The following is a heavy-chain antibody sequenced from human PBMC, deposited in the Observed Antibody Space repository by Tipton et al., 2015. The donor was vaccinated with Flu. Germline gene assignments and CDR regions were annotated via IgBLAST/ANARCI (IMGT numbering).Heavy chain of an antibody. CDR1: GGSVGSPYC. Sequence: TLSLTCSVSGGSVGSPYCWGWVRQPPGEGLQWIDNICPGSMYYNPSLKSRLTLSLDTSRIQFSLRLTSVTAADTAMYYCARGDYGDYDHEADAFDIWEQGTLVTVSA. V-gene: IGHV4-38-2*02. D-gene: IGHD4-17*01. CDR2: ICPGSM. J-gene: IGHJ3*02. CDR3: ARGDYGDYDHEADAFDI.